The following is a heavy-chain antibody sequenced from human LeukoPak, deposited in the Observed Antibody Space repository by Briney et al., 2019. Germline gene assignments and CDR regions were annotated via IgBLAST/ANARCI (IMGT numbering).Heavy chain of an antibody. Sequence: ASVKVTCKASGYTFTGYYMHWVRQAPGQGLEWMGWINTNSGGTNYAQKFQGRVNMTRDTSISTAYMELSSLKSDDTAVYYCARDYSTYCSSTSCQTAHDIWGQGTMVTVSS. J-gene: IGHJ3*02. V-gene: IGHV1-2*02. CDR1: GYTFTGYY. D-gene: IGHD2-2*01. CDR3: ARDYSTYCSSTSCQTAHDI. CDR2: INTNSGGT.